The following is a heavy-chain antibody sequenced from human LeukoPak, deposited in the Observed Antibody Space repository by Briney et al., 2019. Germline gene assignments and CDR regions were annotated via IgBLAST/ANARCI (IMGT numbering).Heavy chain of an antibody. CDR3: ARERGVGATGY. CDR1: GGSISSGGYH. D-gene: IGHD1-26*01. V-gene: IGHV4-61*02. Sequence: SETLSLTCTVSGGSISSGGYHWIWNRQPAGKGLEWIRRIYASRSTNYNPSLKSRVTISVDTSKNQFSLKLSSVTAADTAVYYCARERGVGATGYWGQGTLVTVSS. CDR2: IYASRST. J-gene: IGHJ4*02.